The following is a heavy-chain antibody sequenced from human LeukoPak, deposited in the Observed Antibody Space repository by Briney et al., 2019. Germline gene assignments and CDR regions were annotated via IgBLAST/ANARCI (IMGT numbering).Heavy chain of an antibody. V-gene: IGHV3-9*01. CDR2: ISWNSGSI. J-gene: IGHJ3*02. D-gene: IGHD1-7*01. CDR3: ARDGELHSAFDI. Sequence: PGGSLRLSCAASGFTFDDYAMHWVRQAPGKGLEWVSGISWNSGSIGYADSVKGRFTISRDNAKNSLYLQMNSLRAEDTALYYCARDGELHSAFDIWGQGTMVTVSS. CDR1: GFTFDDYA.